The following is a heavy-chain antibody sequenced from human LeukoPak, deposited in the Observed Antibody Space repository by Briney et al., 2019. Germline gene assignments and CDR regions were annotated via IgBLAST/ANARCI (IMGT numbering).Heavy chain of an antibody. V-gene: IGHV1-69*04. D-gene: IGHD5-18*01. CDR3: ARDQGLTAPPPYGLDV. CDR2: IIPVLNIT. CDR1: GGTFSSSA. Sequence: SVKVSCKASGGTFSSSAITWVRQAPGQGLEWMGRIIPVLNITNYAQKFQGRVTITADTSTSTAYMELSSLRSEETAVYYCARDQGLTAPPPYGLDVWGQGTSVTVSS. J-gene: IGHJ6*02.